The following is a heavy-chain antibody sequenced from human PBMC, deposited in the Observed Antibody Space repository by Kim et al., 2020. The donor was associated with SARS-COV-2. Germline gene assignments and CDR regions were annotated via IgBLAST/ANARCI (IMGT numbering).Heavy chain of an antibody. V-gene: IGHV4-34*01. J-gene: IGHJ4*02. CDR3: FYYDFWSGYLGY. D-gene: IGHD3-3*01. Sequence: NYNPSLKSRVTISVDTSKNQFSLKLSSVTAADTAVYYCFYYDFWSGYLGYWGQGTLVTVSS.